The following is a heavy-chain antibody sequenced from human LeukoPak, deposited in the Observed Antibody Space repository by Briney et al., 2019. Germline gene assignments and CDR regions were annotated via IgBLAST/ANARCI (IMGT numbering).Heavy chain of an antibody. CDR2: ISYSGTT. D-gene: IGHD6-6*01. CDR3: ARFGTSSSRFFDQ. J-gene: IGHJ4*02. V-gene: IGHV4-39*07. Sequence: SETLSLTCTVSGGSISSVSYYWGWIRQPPGEGLQFIGGISYSGTTYYNPSLKSRVTIALDTSKNQFSLKLNSVTAADTAVYYCARFGTSSSRFFDQWGQGTLVTVSS. CDR1: GGSISSVSYY.